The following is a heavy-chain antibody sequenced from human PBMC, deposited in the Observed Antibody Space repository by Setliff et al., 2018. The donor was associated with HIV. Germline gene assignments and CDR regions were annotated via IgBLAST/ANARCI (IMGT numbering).Heavy chain of an antibody. J-gene: IGHJ4*02. Sequence: SVKVSCKASGDTFSNSALTWVRQAPGQGLEWMGGSIPLFGTVTYAQRFQGRVTITTDELMTTAYMELTSLRSEDTAVYYCASGSGYCRNGVCYIGVHKNPDKYYFDYWGQGTLVTVS. CDR3: ASGSGYCRNGVCYIGVHKNPDKYYFDY. CDR2: SIPLFGTV. D-gene: IGHD2-8*01. CDR1: GDTFSNSA. V-gene: IGHV1-69*05.